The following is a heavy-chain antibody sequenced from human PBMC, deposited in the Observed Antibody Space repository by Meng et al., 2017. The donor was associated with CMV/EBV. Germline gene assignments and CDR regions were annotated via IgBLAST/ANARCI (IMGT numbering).Heavy chain of an antibody. Sequence: ASVKVSCKASGYTFTSYGISWVRQAPGQGLEWMGWISAYNGNTNYAQKLQGRVTITTDESTSTAYMELSSLRSEDTAVYYCASAVQDVVVPAAIRYSSGWYSPRAFDIWGQGTMVTVSS. CDR3: ASAVQDVVVPAAIRYSSGWYSPRAFDI. D-gene: IGHD2-2*02. CDR1: GYTFTSYG. V-gene: IGHV1-18*01. CDR2: ISAYNGNT. J-gene: IGHJ3*02.